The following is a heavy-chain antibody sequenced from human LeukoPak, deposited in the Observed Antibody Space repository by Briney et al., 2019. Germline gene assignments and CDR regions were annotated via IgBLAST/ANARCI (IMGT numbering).Heavy chain of an antibody. D-gene: IGHD3-3*01. CDR1: GFTFSSYS. CDR3: ASFWSGYYIDY. V-gene: IGHV3-21*01. Sequence: GGSLRLSCAASGFTFSSYSMHWVRQAPGKGLEWVSSISSSSSYIYYADSVKGRFTISRDNAKNSLYLQMNSLRAEDTAVYYCASFWSGYYIDYWGQGNLVTVSS. J-gene: IGHJ4*02. CDR2: ISSSSSYI.